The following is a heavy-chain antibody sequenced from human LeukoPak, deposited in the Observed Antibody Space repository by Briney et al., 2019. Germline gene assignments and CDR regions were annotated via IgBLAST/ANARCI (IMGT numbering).Heavy chain of an antibody. CDR2: MNPNSGNT. CDR3: TSLLADLQGYYFDY. Sequence: ASVKVSCKASGYTFTSYDINWVRQATGQGLEWMGWMNPNSGNTGYAQKFQGRVTMTRNTSISTAYMELSSLRSEDTAVYYCTSLLADLQGYYFDYWGQGTLVTVSS. J-gene: IGHJ4*02. D-gene: IGHD6-19*01. V-gene: IGHV1-8*01. CDR1: GYTFTSYD.